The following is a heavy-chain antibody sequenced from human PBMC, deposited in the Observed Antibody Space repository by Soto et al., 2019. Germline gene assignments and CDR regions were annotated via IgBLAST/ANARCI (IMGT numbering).Heavy chain of an antibody. J-gene: IGHJ4*02. CDR1: GFTFSSYA. Sequence: GGSLRLSCAASGFTFSSYAMSWVRQAPGKGLEWVSAISGSGGSTYYADSVKGRFTISRDNSKNTLYLQMNSLRAEDTAVYYCAKVTMVWGSVMGGYFDYWGQGTLVTVSS. D-gene: IGHD3-10*01. CDR3: AKVTMVWGSVMGGYFDY. V-gene: IGHV3-23*01. CDR2: ISGSGGST.